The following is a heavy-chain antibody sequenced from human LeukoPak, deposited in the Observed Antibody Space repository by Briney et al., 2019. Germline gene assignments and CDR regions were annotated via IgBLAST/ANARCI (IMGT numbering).Heavy chain of an antibody. D-gene: IGHD1-26*01. CDR3: ASNIVGASFDY. CDR2: ISGNSNSI. Sequence: GGSLRLSCTASGFSFEDYSIHWVRQAPGQGLEWVSGISGNSNSIQYAESVKGRFTISRDNSKNTLYLQMNSLRAEDTAVYYCASNIVGASFDYWGQGTLVTVSS. CDR1: GFSFEDYS. J-gene: IGHJ4*02. V-gene: IGHV3-9*01.